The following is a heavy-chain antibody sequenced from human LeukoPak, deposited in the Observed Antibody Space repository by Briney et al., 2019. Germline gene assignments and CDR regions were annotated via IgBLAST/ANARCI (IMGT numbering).Heavy chain of an antibody. V-gene: IGHV1-2*02. J-gene: IGHJ4*02. CDR1: GYTFTGYY. D-gene: IGHD3-22*01. Sequence: GASVTVSCKASGYTFTGYYMHWVRQAPGQGLEWMGWINPNSGGTNYAQKFQGRVTMSRDTSISTAYMELSKLRSDDTAVYYCARPQGLYYYDSSGYLDYWGQGTRVTVSS. CDR3: ARPQGLYYYDSSGYLDY. CDR2: INPNSGGT.